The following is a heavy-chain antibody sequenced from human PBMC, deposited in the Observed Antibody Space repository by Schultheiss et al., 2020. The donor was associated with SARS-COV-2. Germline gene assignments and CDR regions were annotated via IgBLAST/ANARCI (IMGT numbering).Heavy chain of an antibody. CDR2: IYYSGST. D-gene: IGHD2-8*01. Sequence: ESLKISCAASGFTFSSYAMSWIRQPPGKGLEWIGYIYYSGSTNYNPSLKSRVTISVDTSKNQFSLKLSSVTAADTAVYYCARAPPLYHFDYWGQGTLVTVSS. CDR3: ARAPPLYHFDY. V-gene: IGHV4-59*08. CDR1: GFTFSSYA. J-gene: IGHJ4*02.